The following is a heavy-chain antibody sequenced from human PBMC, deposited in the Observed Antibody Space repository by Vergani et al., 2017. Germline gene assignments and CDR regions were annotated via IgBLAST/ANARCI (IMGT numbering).Heavy chain of an antibody. D-gene: IGHD6-19*01. Sequence: QVQLVESGGGVAQPGRSLRLSCAASGFTFSNYGMHWVRQAPGKGLEWVAVIWYDGSNKYYADSVKGRFTISRDNSKNTLYLQMNSLRAEDTAVFYCVRENRQWLDYWGQGTLVTVSS. CDR2: IWYDGSNK. J-gene: IGHJ4*02. CDR1: GFTFSNYG. V-gene: IGHV3-33*01. CDR3: VRENRQWLDY.